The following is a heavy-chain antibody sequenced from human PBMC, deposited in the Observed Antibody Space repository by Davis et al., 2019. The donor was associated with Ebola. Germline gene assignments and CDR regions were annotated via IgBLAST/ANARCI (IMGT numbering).Heavy chain of an antibody. CDR3: ARGGGGYCSSTSCYRYYGMDV. D-gene: IGHD2-2*02. V-gene: IGHV3-21*01. CDR1: GFTFSSYS. J-gene: IGHJ6*02. CDR2: ISSSSSYI. Sequence: GGSLRLSCAASGFTFSSYSMNWVRQAPGKGLEWVSSISSSSSYIYYADSVKGRFTISRDNAKNSLYLQMNSLRAEDTAVYYCARGGGGYCSSTSCYRYYGMDVWGQGTTVTVSS.